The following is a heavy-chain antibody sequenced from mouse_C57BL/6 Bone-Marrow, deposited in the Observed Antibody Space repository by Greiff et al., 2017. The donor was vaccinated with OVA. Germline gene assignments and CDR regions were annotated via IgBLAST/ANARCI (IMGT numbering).Heavy chain of an antibody. V-gene: IGHV5-4*01. Sequence: EVQRVESGGGLVKPGGSLTLSCAASGFTFSSYAMSWVRQTPEKRLEWVATISAGGRYTNYPDNVKGRFTISRDNAKNNLYLQMSHLKSGDTAMYYCAGGNYWGQGTTLTVSS. CDR3: AGGNY. CDR2: ISAGGRYT. CDR1: GFTFSSYA. J-gene: IGHJ2*01.